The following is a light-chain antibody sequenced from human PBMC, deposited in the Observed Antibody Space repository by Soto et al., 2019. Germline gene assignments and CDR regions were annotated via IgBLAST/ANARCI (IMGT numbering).Light chain of an antibody. V-gene: IGKV3D-20*01. CDR2: AAS. CDR3: QQYGSSVGT. CDR1: QSISSNY. Sequence: EIVLTQSPDTLSLSPGERATISCGASQSISSNYLAWYQQKPGLAPRLLMYAASSRATGIPDRFSGSGSGTDFTLTITRLEPEDFAVYYCQQYGSSVGTFGQGTKVDIK. J-gene: IGKJ1*01.